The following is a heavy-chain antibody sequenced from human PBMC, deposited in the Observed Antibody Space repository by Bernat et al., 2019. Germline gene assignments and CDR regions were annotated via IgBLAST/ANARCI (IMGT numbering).Heavy chain of an antibody. CDR3: ARGWGLYSYGYMPYYYGMDV. Sequence: EVQLVESGGGLVKPGGSLRLSCAASGFTFSSYSMNWVRQAPGKGLEWVSSISSSSSYIYYADSAKGRFTISRDNAKNSLYLQMNSLRAEDTAVYYCARGWGLYSYGYMPYYYGMDVWGQGTTVTVSS. J-gene: IGHJ6*02. CDR1: GFTFSSYS. V-gene: IGHV3-21*01. D-gene: IGHD5-18*01. CDR2: ISSSSSYI.